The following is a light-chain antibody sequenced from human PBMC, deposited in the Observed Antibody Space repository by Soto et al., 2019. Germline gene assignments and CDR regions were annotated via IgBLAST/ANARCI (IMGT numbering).Light chain of an antibody. CDR1: QSISSW. Sequence: DIQMTQSPSTLSASVGDRVTITCRASQSISSWLAWYQQKPGKAPKLLIYDASSLQSGVSSRFSGSGSGTDFTLTIRNLQPEDFAVYYCQQSHNTPLTFGQGTKVEI. CDR3: QQSHNTPLT. CDR2: DAS. V-gene: IGKV1-39*01. J-gene: IGKJ1*01.